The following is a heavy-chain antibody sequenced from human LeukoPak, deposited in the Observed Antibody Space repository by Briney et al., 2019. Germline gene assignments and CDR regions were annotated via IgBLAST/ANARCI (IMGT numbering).Heavy chain of an antibody. D-gene: IGHD3-22*01. CDR2: ISGSGGST. V-gene: IGHV3-23*01. CDR3: AKDVGSWYYGSSGYYFDY. CDR1: GFTFSSDG. Sequence: GGSLRLSWAASGFTFSSDGMDWVRQAPGKGREWVSAISGSGGSTYYADSVKGRFTISRDNSKNTLYLQMNSLRAEDTAVYYCAKDVGSWYYGSSGYYFDYWGQGTLVTVSS. J-gene: IGHJ4*02.